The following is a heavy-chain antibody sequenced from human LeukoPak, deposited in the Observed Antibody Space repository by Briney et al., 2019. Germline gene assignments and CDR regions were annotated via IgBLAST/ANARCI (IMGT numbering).Heavy chain of an antibody. CDR3: ARDGGGYCDY. V-gene: IGHV3-7*01. J-gene: IGHJ4*02. Sequence: PGGSLRLSCAASGFTFSSYAMSWVRQAPGKGLEWVANIKQDGSEKYYVDSVKGRFTISRDNAKNSLYLQMNSLRAEDTAVYYCARDGGGYCDYWGQGTLVTVSS. D-gene: IGHD3-16*01. CDR1: GFTFSSYA. CDR2: IKQDGSEK.